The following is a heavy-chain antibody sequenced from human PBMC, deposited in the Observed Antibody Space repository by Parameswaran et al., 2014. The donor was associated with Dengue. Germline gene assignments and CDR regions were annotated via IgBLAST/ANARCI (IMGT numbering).Heavy chain of an antibody. Sequence: WVRQAPGQGLEWMGWMNPNSGNTGYAQKFQGRVTITRNTSISTAYMELSSLRSEDTAVYYCARGGLSGSYQPFDPWGQGTLVTVSS. CDR3: ARGGLSGSYQPFDP. D-gene: IGHD1-26*01. V-gene: IGHV1-8*03. CDR2: MNPNSGNT. J-gene: IGHJ5*02.